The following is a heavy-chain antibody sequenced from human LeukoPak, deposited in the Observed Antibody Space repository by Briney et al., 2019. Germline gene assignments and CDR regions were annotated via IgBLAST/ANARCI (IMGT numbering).Heavy chain of an antibody. CDR3: ATLWFGELVMDV. CDR2: ISAYNGNT. V-gene: IGHV1-18*04. D-gene: IGHD3-10*01. CDR1: GYTFTGYY. Sequence: GASVKVSCKASGYTFTGYYMHWVRQAPGQGLEWMGWISAYNGNTNYAQKLRGRVTMTTDTSTSTAYMELRSLRSDDTAVYYCATLWFGELVMDVWGQGTTVTVSS. J-gene: IGHJ6*02.